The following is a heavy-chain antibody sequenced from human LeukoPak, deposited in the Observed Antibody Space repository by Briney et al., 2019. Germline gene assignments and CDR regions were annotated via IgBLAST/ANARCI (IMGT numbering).Heavy chain of an antibody. CDR1: GGSFSGYY. Sequence: PSETLSLTCAVYGGSFSGYYWSWIRQPAGKGLEWIGRIYGSGSTNYNPSLRTRVTLSVDTAKNQFSLRLSSVIAADTAVYYCAKMDDQDYYGMDVWGQGTTVTVSS. CDR2: IYGSGST. J-gene: IGHJ6*02. V-gene: IGHV4-59*10. CDR3: AKMDDQDYYGMDV. D-gene: IGHD2-2*03.